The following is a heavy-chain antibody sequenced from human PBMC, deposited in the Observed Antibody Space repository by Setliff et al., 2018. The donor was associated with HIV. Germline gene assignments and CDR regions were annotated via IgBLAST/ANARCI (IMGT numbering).Heavy chain of an antibody. V-gene: IGHV4-39*02. CDR1: GGSISSSSYY. CDR2: INLRGSS. CDR3: ARDGSHWYMDV. D-gene: IGHD1-26*01. J-gene: IGHJ6*03. Sequence: SETLSLTCTVSGGSISSSSYYWGWIRQPPGKGLEWIGSINLRGSSYYNPSLKSRVTISVDTSKNQFSLKLSSVTAADTAVYYCARDGSHWYMDVWGKGTTVTVSS.